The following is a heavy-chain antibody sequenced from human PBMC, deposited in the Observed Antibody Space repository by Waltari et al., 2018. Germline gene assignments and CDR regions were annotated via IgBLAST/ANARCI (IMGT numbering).Heavy chain of an antibody. J-gene: IGHJ4*02. CDR3: ARHGARWLRSIAVADF. CDR2: IDVSDSYT. CDR1: GYSFPSFC. D-gene: IGHD6-19*01. Sequence: EVQLVQSGAEVKTPGESLRISCKVSGYSFPSFCTSWVGQMPGKGLEWMGKIDVSDSYTNCSPSCQGHVTIAADKPRSTAYRQWSSLKASDTAMYYCARHGARWLRSIAVADFWGQGTLVTVSS. V-gene: IGHV5-10-1*03.